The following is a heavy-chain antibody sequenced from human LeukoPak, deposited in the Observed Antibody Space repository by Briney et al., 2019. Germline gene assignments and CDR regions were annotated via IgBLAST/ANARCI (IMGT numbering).Heavy chain of an antibody. V-gene: IGHV3-23*01. D-gene: IGHD3-22*01. CDR3: AKHVYNYDSSGYYSIIDY. Sequence: GGSLRLSCAASGFTFSSYAMIWVRQAPGKGLEWVSSISGSGGTTYYADSVKGRFTISRDNSKNTLYLQMNSLRAEDTAVYYCAKHVYNYDSSGYYSIIDYWGQGTLVTVSS. J-gene: IGHJ4*02. CDR1: GFTFSSYA. CDR2: ISGSGGTT.